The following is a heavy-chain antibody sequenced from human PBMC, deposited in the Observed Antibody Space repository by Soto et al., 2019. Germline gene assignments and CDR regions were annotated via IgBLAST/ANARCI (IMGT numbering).Heavy chain of an antibody. J-gene: IGHJ6*02. CDR1: GGSISSSSYY. CDR2: IYYSGST. CDR3: ARLYSNYVLGYYYGMDV. V-gene: IGHV4-39*01. D-gene: IGHD4-4*01. Sequence: SETLSLTCTVSGGSISSSSYYWGWIRQPPGKGLEWIGSIYYSGSTYYNPSLKSRVTISVDTSKNQFSLKPSSVTAADTAVYYCARLYSNYVLGYYYGMDVWGQGTTVTVSS.